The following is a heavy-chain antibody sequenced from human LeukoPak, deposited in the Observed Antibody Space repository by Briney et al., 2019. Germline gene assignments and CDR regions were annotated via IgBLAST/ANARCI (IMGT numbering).Heavy chain of an antibody. J-gene: IGHJ4*02. CDR3: AKDVYLQLDIDSVY. D-gene: IGHD5-24*01. CDR1: GFTFSDYY. V-gene: IGHV3-11*01. CDR2: ISSSGSTI. Sequence: PGGSLRLSFAASGFTFSDYYMSWIRQAPAKGLEWVSYISSSGSTIYYADSVKGRFTISRDNAKNSLYLQMNSLRAEDTAVYYCAKDVYLQLDIDSVYWGQGTLVTVSS.